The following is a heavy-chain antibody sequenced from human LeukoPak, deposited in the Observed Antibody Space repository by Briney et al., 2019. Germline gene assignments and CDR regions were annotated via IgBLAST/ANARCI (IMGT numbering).Heavy chain of an antibody. Sequence: GGSLRLSCAASGFTFSSYAMSWVRQAPGKGLEWVSAISGSGGGTYYADSVKGRFTISRDSSKNILHLQMNTLRAEDTAVYYCARGPSGYHNIGGQGTLVTVSS. CDR3: ARGPSGYHNI. D-gene: IGHD5-12*01. CDR1: GFTFSSYA. CDR2: ISGSGGGT. J-gene: IGHJ4*02. V-gene: IGHV3-23*01.